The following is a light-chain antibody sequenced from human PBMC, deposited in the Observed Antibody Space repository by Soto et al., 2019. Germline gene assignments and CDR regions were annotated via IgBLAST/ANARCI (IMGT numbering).Light chain of an antibody. J-gene: IGKJ4*01. Sequence: EIVLTQSPCTLSFSPLERSTLSCRTSQSVSSSYLAWYQQKPGQAPRLLIHSASSRATGIPDRFSGSGSGTDFTLTISRLEPEDFAVYCCQQYSSSPLTFGGGTKVDIK. CDR1: QSVSSSY. V-gene: IGKV3-20*01. CDR3: QQYSSSPLT. CDR2: SAS.